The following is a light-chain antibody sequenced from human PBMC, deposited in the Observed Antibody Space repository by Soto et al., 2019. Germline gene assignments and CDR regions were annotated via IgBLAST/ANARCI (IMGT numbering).Light chain of an antibody. CDR1: QSIGRW. V-gene: IGKV1-5*03. J-gene: IGKJ1*01. CDR3: LQYSTASRT. Sequence: DIQMTQSPSTLSASVGVRLTITCRASQSIGRWLAWYQQKPGKAPKLLIYKASSLESGVPSRFSGSGSGTEFTLTIRNLQPDDLAIYYCLQYSTASRTFGQGTEVETK. CDR2: KAS.